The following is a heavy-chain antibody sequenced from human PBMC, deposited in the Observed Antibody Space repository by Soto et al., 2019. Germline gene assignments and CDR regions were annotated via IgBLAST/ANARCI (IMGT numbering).Heavy chain of an antibody. V-gene: IGHV1-69*01. J-gene: IGHJ4*01. Sequence: SVNVSCKAAGGTFSSYAISWVRRAPGQGLEWMGGIIPIFGTANYAQKFQGRVTITADESTSTAYMELSSLRSEDTALYYCARDGVAAEHIQFAYWGQGTLVTVSS. CDR1: GGTFSSYA. CDR2: IIPIFGTA. D-gene: IGHD2-21*01. CDR3: ARDGVAAEHIQFAY.